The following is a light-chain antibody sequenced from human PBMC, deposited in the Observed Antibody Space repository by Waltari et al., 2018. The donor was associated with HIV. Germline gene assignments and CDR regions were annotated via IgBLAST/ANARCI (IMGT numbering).Light chain of an antibody. V-gene: IGLV2-11*01. CDR1: SSDVGAYNY. CDR3: CSYADKDTWV. CDR2: DVN. Sequence: QSALTQPRSVSGSPGQSVTISCTGTSSDVGAYNYVSWYQQHPGKAPKLMIFDVNKRPSGVPDRFSGSKSGNTASLTISGLQSEDEADYYCCSYADKDTWVFGGGTKLTVL. J-gene: IGLJ3*02.